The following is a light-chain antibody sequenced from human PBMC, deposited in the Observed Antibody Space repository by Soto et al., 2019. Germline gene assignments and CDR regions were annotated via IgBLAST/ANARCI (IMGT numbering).Light chain of an antibody. Sequence: QSALTQPASVSGSPGQSITISCTGTSSDLGSYKFVSWYQHHPGKAPKLMIYEGSKRPSGVSNRFSGSKSGNTASLTISGXXXEXEADYYCCSYAGSSTLIFGGGTKLTVL. CDR3: CSYAGSSTLI. J-gene: IGLJ2*01. CDR1: SSDLGSYKF. V-gene: IGLV2-23*01. CDR2: EGS.